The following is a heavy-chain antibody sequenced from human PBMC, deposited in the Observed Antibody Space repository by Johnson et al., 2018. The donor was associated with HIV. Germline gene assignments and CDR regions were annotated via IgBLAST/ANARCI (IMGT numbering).Heavy chain of an antibody. J-gene: IGHJ3*02. CDR2: ISWNSGDI. V-gene: IGHV3-9*01. CDR1: GFTFDDYA. Sequence: VQLVESGGGLVQPGWSLRLSCPASGFTFDDYAMNWVRQPPGRGLEWVSGISWNSGDIDFADSVKGRFTISRDNAKNSLYVQMISLGAEDTAVYYCARDRWYDSSGKSANLADDAFDIWGQGTMVTVSS. D-gene: IGHD3-22*01. CDR3: ARDRWYDSSGKSANLADDAFDI.